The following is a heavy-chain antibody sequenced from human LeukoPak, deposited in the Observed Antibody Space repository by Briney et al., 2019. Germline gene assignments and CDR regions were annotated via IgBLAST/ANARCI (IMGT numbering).Heavy chain of an antibody. Sequence: GGSLRLSCAASGFTFSSYGMHWVRQAPGKGLEWVAVISYDGSNKYYADSVKGRFTISRDNSKNTLYLQMNSLGAEDTAVYYCAKDRLVTAHEMGDAFDIWGQGTMVTVSS. D-gene: IGHD2-21*02. CDR2: ISYDGSNK. CDR3: AKDRLVTAHEMGDAFDI. CDR1: GFTFSSYG. J-gene: IGHJ3*02. V-gene: IGHV3-30*18.